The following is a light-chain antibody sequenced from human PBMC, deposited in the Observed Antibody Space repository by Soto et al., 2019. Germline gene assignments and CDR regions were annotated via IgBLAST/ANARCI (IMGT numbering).Light chain of an antibody. CDR3: CSYAGSKTL. J-gene: IGLJ2*01. Sequence: QSVLTQPPSASGSPGQSVTISCTGTSSDVGGYNYVSWYQQHPGKAPKLMIYEVSKRPSGVPDRFSGSKSGNTASLTVSGRQAEDEADYYCCSYAGSKTLFGGGTKLTVL. CDR2: EVS. CDR1: SSDVGGYNY. V-gene: IGLV2-8*01.